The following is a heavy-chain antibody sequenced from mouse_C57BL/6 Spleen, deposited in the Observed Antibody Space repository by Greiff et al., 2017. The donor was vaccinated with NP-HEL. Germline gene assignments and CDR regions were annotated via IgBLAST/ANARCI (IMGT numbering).Heavy chain of an antibody. CDR1: GISITTGNYR. CDR2: IYYSGTI. Sequence: ESGPGLVKPSQTVFLTCTVTGISITTGNYRWSWIRQFPGHKLEWIGYIYYSGTITYNPSLTSRTTITRDTPKNQFILEMNSLTAEDTATYYCARDGYYYGSSYDYWGQGTTLTVSS. V-gene: IGHV3-5*01. J-gene: IGHJ2*01. D-gene: IGHD1-1*01. CDR3: ARDGYYYGSSYDY.